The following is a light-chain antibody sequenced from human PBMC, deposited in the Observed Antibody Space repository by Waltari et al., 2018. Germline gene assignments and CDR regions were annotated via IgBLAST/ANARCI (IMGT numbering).Light chain of an antibody. J-gene: IGKJ1*01. V-gene: IGKV4-1*01. Sequence: DIVMTQSPDSLAVSLGERATFNCKSSQSVLYSSSNKNYLAWYQQKPGQPPKLLIYWASTRESGVPDRFSDSGSGTDFTLTISSLQAEDVAVYYCQQYYTSWTFGQGTKVEIK. CDR1: QSVLYSSSNKNY. CDR3: QQYYTSWT. CDR2: WAS.